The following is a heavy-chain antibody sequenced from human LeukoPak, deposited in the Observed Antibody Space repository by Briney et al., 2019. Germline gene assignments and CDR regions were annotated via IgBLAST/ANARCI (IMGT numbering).Heavy chain of an antibody. CDR3: ARGLLYTKSFSRNWFDS. Sequence: PSETLSLTCSVSGGSITVSSYYWAWIRQPPGKRLEWIGSIFYSGSTYYNPSLKSRLTISIDTSKHQFSLDLSSVTAADTAIYYCARGLLYTKSFSRNWFDSWGRGTLVSVSS. CDR1: GGSITVSSYY. V-gene: IGHV4-39*01. D-gene: IGHD2-2*02. J-gene: IGHJ5*01. CDR2: IFYSGST.